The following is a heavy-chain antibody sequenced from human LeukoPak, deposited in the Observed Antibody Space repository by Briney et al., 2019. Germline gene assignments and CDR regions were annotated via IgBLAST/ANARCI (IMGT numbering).Heavy chain of an antibody. Sequence: GASVKVSCKASGYTFTGYYIHWVRQAPGQGLEWMGWISPNSGDTNSAQKFQGRVTMTRDTSISTAYMELSRLRSDDTAVYYCARYSTWYYFDYRGQGTLVTVSS. J-gene: IGHJ4*02. V-gene: IGHV1-2*02. CDR3: ARYSTWYYFDY. CDR1: GYTFTGYY. D-gene: IGHD6-13*01. CDR2: ISPNSGDT.